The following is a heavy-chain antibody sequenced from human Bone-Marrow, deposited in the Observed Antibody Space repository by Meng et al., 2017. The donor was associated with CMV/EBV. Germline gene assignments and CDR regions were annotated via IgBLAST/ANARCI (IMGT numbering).Heavy chain of an antibody. V-gene: IGHV6-1*01. D-gene: IGHD6-19*01. CDR3: ARGSGWIDS. J-gene: IGHJ4*02. CDR1: GDSVSSKRAT. CDR2: TYYRSKWYN. Sequence: YVISGDSVSSKRATCSWLRQSPSGGLEWLGRTYYRSKWYNGYAVSMKSRITINPDTSKNQFSLQLNSVTPEDTAVYYCARGSGWIDSWGQGTLVTVSS.